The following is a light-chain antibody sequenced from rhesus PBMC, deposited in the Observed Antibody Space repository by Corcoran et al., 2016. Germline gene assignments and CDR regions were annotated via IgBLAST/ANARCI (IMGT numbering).Light chain of an antibody. CDR3: QQYRNSPYS. CDR1: QSISSW. Sequence: DIQMTQSPSSLSASVGETVTITCRASQSISSWLDRYQQKPGKAPKLMIYKASSLQSGVPSRFSGSGSWTDFTLTICSLQPEDFATYYCQQYRNSPYSFGQGTKVGIK. V-gene: IGKV1-22*01. J-gene: IGKJ2*01. CDR2: KAS.